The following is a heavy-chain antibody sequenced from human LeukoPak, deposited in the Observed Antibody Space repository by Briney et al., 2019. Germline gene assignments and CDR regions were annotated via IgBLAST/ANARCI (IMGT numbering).Heavy chain of an antibody. J-gene: IGHJ4*02. Sequence: SETLSLTCAVSGVSINSHYWSWIRQSPGRGLEWIGHISDKGTTKYNPSLKSRVIISADTSKNHLSLNLTSVLAADTAIYYCARRDAGWNYCHHWGQGILVTVSP. CDR1: GVSINSHY. CDR3: ARRDAGWNYCHH. CDR2: ISDKGTT. V-gene: IGHV4-59*11. D-gene: IGHD6-19*01.